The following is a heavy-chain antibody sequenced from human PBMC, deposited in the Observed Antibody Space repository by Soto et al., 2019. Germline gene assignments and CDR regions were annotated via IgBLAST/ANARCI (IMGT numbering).Heavy chain of an antibody. J-gene: IGHJ4*02. CDR1: GYTFTSYY. CDR3: ARNYGSGSYYLNYFDY. Sequence: GASVKVSCKASGYTFTSYYMHWVRQAPGQGLEWMGIINPSGGSTSYAQKFQGRVTMTRDTSTSTVYMELSSLRSEDTAVYYCARNYGSGSYYLNYFDYWGQGTLVTVSS. CDR2: INPSGGST. V-gene: IGHV1-46*01. D-gene: IGHD3-10*01.